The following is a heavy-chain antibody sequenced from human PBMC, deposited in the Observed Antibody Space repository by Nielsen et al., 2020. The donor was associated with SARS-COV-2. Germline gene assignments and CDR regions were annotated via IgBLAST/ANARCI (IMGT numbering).Heavy chain of an antibody. J-gene: IGHJ6*03. D-gene: IGHD4-17*01. CDR1: GASVSSISAA. CDR3: ARARGAYCDYYYYYYTDV. CDR2: TYYRSKWYN. V-gene: IGHV6-1*01. Sequence: TLSPTCALSGASVSSISAAWNWIRQSPSRGLEWLGRTYYRSKWYNDYAVSVKSRITINPDTSKNQFSLHLNSVTPEDTAVYYCARARGAYCDYYYYYYTDVWGKGTTVTVSS.